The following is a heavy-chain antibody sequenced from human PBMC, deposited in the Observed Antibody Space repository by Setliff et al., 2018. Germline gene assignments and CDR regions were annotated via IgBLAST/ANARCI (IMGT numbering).Heavy chain of an antibody. D-gene: IGHD3-22*01. CDR3: ARINFYVSSGFYYASDY. J-gene: IGHJ4*02. Sequence: ASVKVSCKASGYTFTNYGITWVRQAPGQGLEWMGWIFPKTGNTNSPQKFLDRLTMTTDTSTSTAYMELKDLTSDDTALYYCARINFYVSSGFYYASDYWGQGTLVTVSS. CDR2: IFPKTGNT. V-gene: IGHV1-18*01. CDR1: GYTFTNYG.